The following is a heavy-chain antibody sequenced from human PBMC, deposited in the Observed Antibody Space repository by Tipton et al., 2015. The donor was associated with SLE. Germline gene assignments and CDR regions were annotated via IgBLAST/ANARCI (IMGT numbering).Heavy chain of an antibody. CDR3: ARDWRAGDMTEANFDH. Sequence: GRFTISRDDAKSSLYLQMDSLRAEDTAVYYCARDWRAGDMTEANFDHWGQGTLVTVSS. D-gene: IGHD3-16*01. J-gene: IGHJ4*02. V-gene: IGHV3-11*06.